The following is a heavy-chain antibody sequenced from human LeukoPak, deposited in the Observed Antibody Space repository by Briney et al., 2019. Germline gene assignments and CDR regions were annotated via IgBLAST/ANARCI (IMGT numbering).Heavy chain of an antibody. CDR1: GYSISSGYY. J-gene: IGHJ5*02. CDR3: AGRLDYDSSGGVNWFDP. D-gene: IGHD3-22*01. CDR2: IYHSGST. V-gene: IGHV4-38-2*02. Sequence: SETLSLTCTVSGYSISSGYYWGWIRQPPGKGLEWIGSIYHSGSTYYNPSLKSRVTISVDTSKNQFSLKLSSVTAADTAVYYCAGRLDYDSSGGVNWFDPWGQGTLVTVSS.